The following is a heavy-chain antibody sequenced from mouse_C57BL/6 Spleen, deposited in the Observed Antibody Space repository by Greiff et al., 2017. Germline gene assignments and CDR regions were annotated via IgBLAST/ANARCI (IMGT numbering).Heavy chain of an antibody. D-gene: IGHD2-4*01. CDR2: INPNNGGT. CDR1: GYTFTDYY. J-gene: IGHJ2*01. V-gene: IGHV1-26*01. Sequence: VQLQQSGPELVKPGASVKISCKASGYTFTDYYMNWVKQSHGKSLEWIGDINPNNGGTSYNQKFKGKATLTVDKSSSTAYMELRSLTSEDSAVYYCARSAYDYDEDYFDYWGQGTTLTVSS. CDR3: ARSAYDYDEDYFDY.